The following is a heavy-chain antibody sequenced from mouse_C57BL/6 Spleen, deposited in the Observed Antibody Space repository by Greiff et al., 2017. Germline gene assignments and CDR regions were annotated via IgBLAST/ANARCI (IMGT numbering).Heavy chain of an antibody. CDR1: GFSLSTFGMG. V-gene: IGHV8-8*01. J-gene: IGHJ2*01. Sequence: QVQLQESGPGLLQPSQTLCLTCSFSGFSLSTFGMGVGWIRQPSGQGLEWLAHIWCDDDKYYNPAMKSRRTISKDTSKNQVFLKIAQVDTADTATNDCARVRGPYYFDYWGQGTTLTVSS. CDR3: ARVRGPYYFDY. CDR2: IWCDDDK.